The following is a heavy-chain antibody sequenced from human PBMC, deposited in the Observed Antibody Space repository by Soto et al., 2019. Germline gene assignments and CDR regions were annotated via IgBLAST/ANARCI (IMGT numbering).Heavy chain of an antibody. Sequence: QVQLVQSGAEVKKPGSSVKVSCNASGGTFSSYTISWVRQAPGQGLAWMGRIIPILGIAHYAQKFQGRVTITADKSTSTAYIELSSLRSEDTAVYYCSRGTGIAVAAQEFDYWGQVTLVTVSS. V-gene: IGHV1-69*02. CDR3: SRGTGIAVAAQEFDY. D-gene: IGHD6-19*01. J-gene: IGHJ4*02. CDR1: GGTFSSYT. CDR2: IIPILGIA.